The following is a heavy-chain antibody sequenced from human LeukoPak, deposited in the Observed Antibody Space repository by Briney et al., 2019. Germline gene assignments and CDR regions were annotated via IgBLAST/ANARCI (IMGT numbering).Heavy chain of an antibody. J-gene: IGHJ4*02. CDR3: ARGRDTAIFDY. CDR1: GFTFSTYW. CDR2: IYPDGNT. V-gene: IGHV3-53*01. D-gene: IGHD5-18*01. Sequence: PGGSLRLSCAASGFTFSTYWMHWVRQAPGKGLEWVSVIYPDGNTHYADSVKGRFTISRDNSKNTLYLQMDGLRAEDTAVYYCARGRDTAIFDYWGQGTLVTVSS.